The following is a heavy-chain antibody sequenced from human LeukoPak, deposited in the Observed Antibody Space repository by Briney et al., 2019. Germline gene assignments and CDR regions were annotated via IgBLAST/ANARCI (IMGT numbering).Heavy chain of an antibody. V-gene: IGHV5-51*01. CDR1: GYTFTGYW. Sequence: GESLKISCKASGYTFTGYWIGWVRQMPGKALEWMGIIHPSDSDVRYSPSFQGQVTISADRSINTAYLQWSSLKASDTAIYYCARPGAYGPLDSWGQGTLVTVSS. D-gene: IGHD3-10*01. CDR2: IHPSDSDV. J-gene: IGHJ4*02. CDR3: ARPGAYGPLDS.